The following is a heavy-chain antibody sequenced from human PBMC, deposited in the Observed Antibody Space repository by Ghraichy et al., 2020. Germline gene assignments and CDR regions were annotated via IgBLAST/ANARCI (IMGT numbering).Heavy chain of an antibody. D-gene: IGHD2-15*01. CDR1: GGSISSYY. J-gene: IGHJ5*02. CDR2: IYYSGIT. CDR3: ASDPLPVGWFDP. Sequence: SETLSLTCTVSGGSISSYYWSWIRHPPGKGLEWIGYIYYSGITNYNPSLKSRVTISVDTSKNQYSLKLSSVTAADTAVYYCASDPLPVGWFDPWGQGTLFTVSS. V-gene: IGHV4-59*01.